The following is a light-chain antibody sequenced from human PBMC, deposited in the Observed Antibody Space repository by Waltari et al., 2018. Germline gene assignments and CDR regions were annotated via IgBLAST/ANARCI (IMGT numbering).Light chain of an antibody. J-gene: IGLJ2*01. CDR2: QNN. V-gene: IGLV3-1*01. CDR3: QAWDSSTVV. Sequence: SYELTQPPSVSVSPGQTASITCSGDKLGDKYACWYQQKPGQPPVLVIYQNNKRPSGIPARFSGSNSGNTATLTISGTQAMDEADYYCQAWDSSTVVFGGGTKLTVL. CDR1: KLGDKY.